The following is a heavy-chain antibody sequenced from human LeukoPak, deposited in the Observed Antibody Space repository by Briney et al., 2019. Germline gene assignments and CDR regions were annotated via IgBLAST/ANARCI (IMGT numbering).Heavy chain of an antibody. Sequence: ASVTVSCKASLYTFTSYYMLWVRQAPGHGLEWMGIINPSGGSTSYAQKFQGRVNMTRDTSTSTIYMELSSLRSEDTTVYYCTRDIKGSGSYYSVPNYYYYGMDVWGQGTTVTVSS. J-gene: IGHJ6*02. CDR2: INPSGGST. V-gene: IGHV1-46*01. CDR1: LYTFTSYY. D-gene: IGHD3-10*01. CDR3: TRDIKGSGSYYSVPNYYYYGMDV.